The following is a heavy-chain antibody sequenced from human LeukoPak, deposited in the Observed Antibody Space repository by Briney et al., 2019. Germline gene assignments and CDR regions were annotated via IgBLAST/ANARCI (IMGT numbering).Heavy chain of an antibody. V-gene: IGHV4-61*08. CDR3: ARVEEGYGSGRRENYYYYYMDV. J-gene: IGHJ6*03. CDR2: IYYSGST. Sequence: SETLSLTCTVSGGSISSSGYYWGWIRQPPGKGLEWIGYIYYSGSTNYNPSLKSRVTISVDTSKNQFSLKLSSVTAADTAVYYCARVEEGYGSGRRENYYYYYMDVWGKGTTVTISS. D-gene: IGHD3-10*01. CDR1: GGSISSSGYY.